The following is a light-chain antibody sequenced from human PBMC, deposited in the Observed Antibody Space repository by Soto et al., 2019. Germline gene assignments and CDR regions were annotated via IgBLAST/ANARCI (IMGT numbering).Light chain of an antibody. CDR2: GAS. CDR1: RGFSSN. Sequence: EILMTQSPATLSVSPGERATLSCRASRGFSSNLAWYQQKPGQAPRLLIYGASTRATGIPARFSGSGSGTEFTLTISSLQSEDFAVYYCQQYSDWPRTFGQGTKVEIK. V-gene: IGKV3-15*01. CDR3: QQYSDWPRT. J-gene: IGKJ1*01.